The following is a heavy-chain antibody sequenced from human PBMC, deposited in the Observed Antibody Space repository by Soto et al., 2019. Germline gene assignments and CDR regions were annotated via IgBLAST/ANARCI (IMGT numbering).Heavy chain of an antibody. Sequence: SETLSLTCNATGDAIKTHYWSWIRQPPGKGLEWIGYIYYSGSTLYTPSLKRRVTISVDTAKNQFSLRLNSLTAADTAVYYCASGWMAAFDTWGQGTLVTVSS. CDR1: GDAIKTHY. CDR3: ASGWMAAFDT. D-gene: IGHD2-2*03. CDR2: IYYSGST. V-gene: IGHV4-59*11. J-gene: IGHJ5*02.